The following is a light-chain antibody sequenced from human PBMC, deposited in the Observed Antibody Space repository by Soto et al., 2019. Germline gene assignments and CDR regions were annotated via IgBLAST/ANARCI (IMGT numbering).Light chain of an antibody. V-gene: IGKV1-5*03. CDR1: QSISSW. CDR3: QKYNIYLWT. J-gene: IGKJ1*01. Sequence: DIQMTQSPSTLSASVGDRVTITCRASQSISSWLAWYQQKPGKAPKLLIYKAPSLKSVIPSSYSRSGSGTEFTLTISSLQSDDFATYYCQKYNIYLWTFGQGTKVEIK. CDR2: KAP.